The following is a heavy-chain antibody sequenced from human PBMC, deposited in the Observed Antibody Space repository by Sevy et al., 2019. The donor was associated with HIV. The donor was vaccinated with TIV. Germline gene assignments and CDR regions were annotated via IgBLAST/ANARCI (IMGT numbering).Heavy chain of an antibody. CDR1: GGSINSDSYY. CDR3: ARFEYGDYVSHFEY. CDR2: IYYSGTT. Sequence: SETLSLTCTVSGGSINSDSYYWGWIRQPPGKGLEWIGNIYYSGTTYYNPSLKSRVTISVDTSKNQFSLKLSAVTAADTAVYYCARFEYGDYVSHFEYWGQGTLVTVSS. V-gene: IGHV4-39*01. D-gene: IGHD2-21*02. J-gene: IGHJ4*02.